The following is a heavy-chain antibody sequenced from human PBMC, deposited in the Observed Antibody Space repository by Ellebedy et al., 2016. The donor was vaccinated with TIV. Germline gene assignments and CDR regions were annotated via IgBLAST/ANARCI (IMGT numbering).Heavy chain of an antibody. J-gene: IGHJ4*02. CDR1: GFTFSTYS. CDR3: ARRAMAAAGDDY. Sequence: GESLKISCAASGFTFSTYSMNWVRQAPGKGLGWVSSISSNSNYIYYADSVRGRFTISRDNAKRSLYLQMNSLRADDTAVYYCARRAMAAAGDDYWGQGTLVTVSS. D-gene: IGHD6-13*01. CDR2: ISSNSNYI. V-gene: IGHV3-21*01.